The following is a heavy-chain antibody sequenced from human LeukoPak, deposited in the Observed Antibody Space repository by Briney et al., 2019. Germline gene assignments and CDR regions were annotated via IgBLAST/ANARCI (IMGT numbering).Heavy chain of an antibody. D-gene: IGHD2-21*02. V-gene: IGHV4-59*01. CDR2: IYYSGST. Sequence: SETLSLTCTVSGGSISSYYWSWIRQPPGKGLEWIGNIYYSGSTNYNPSLKSRVTISVDTSRNQFSLKLSSVTAADTAVYYCARAETAKYYYYGMDVWGQGTTVTVSS. J-gene: IGHJ6*02. CDR3: ARAETAKYYYYGMDV. CDR1: GGSISSYY.